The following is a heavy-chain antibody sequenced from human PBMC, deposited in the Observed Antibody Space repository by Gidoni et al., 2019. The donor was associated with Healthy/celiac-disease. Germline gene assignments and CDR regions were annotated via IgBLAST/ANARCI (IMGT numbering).Heavy chain of an antibody. CDR1: GFTFRRYW. CDR3: ARGNGDVFDI. V-gene: IGHV3-74*01. CDR2: VNSDGSST. J-gene: IGHJ3*02. Sequence: EVLLVESGGDFVQPGGSLRLSCAASGFTFRRYWMDWVRQAPGKGLVWVSRVNSDGSSTTYADSVKGRFTISRDNARSTLYLQMNSLGDEDTAVYYCARGNGDVFDIWGQGTMVTVSS. D-gene: IGHD1-1*01.